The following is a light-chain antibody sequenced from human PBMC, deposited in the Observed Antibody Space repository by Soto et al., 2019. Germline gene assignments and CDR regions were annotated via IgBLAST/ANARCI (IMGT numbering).Light chain of an antibody. Sequence: EIVLTQSPATLSLSPGERATLSCRASQSVSSYLAWYQQKPGQAPRLLIYDASNRATGIPARFSGSGSGTAFTLTISSLEPEDFAVYYCQQRSNWPPSITFGQGTRLEIK. V-gene: IGKV3-11*01. J-gene: IGKJ5*01. CDR3: QQRSNWPPSIT. CDR2: DAS. CDR1: QSVSSY.